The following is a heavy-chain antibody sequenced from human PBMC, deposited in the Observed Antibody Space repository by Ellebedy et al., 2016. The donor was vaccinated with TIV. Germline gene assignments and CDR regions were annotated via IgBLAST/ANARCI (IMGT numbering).Heavy chain of an antibody. CDR1: GFTFSASG. CDR2: ISYDGSHQ. V-gene: IGHV3-30*03. J-gene: IGHJ4*01. CDR3: ARDFLPTSPDYFDF. Sequence: GESLKISXAASGFTFSASGMHWVRQAPGKGLEWVAAISYDGSHQNYADSLKGRFTISRDTSKSTVYLQMNSLRPDDTAVYYCARDFLPTSPDYFDFWGHGTLVTVSS. D-gene: IGHD1-14*01.